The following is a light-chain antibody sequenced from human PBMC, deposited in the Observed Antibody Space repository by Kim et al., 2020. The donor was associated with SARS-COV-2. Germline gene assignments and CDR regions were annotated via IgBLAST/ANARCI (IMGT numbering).Light chain of an antibody. J-gene: IGLJ3*02. CDR3: QSYDGTIWV. CDR1: TGGVASNY. V-gene: IGLV6-57*03. Sequence: TTVTISCTRSTGGVASNYVQWFQQRPASAPITIIYENDQRPSGIPDRFSGSIDSSSNSASLTISGLKTEDEAEYFCQSYDGTIWVFGGGTNLTVL. CDR2: END.